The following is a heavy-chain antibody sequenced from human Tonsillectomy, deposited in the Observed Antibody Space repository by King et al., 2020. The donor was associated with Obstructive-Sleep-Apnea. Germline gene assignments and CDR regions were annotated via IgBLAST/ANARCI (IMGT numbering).Heavy chain of an antibody. J-gene: IGHJ4*02. CDR2: ISGSGGST. CDR1: GFTFSSYA. D-gene: IGHD3-22*01. Sequence: DVQLVESGGGLVQPGGSLRLSCAASGFTFSSYAMSWVRQAPGKGLEWVSAISGSGGSTYYADSVKGRFTFSRDNSTNTLYLQMNSLRAEDTAVYYCAKDGDDSSGYYKYYFDYWGQGTLVTVSS. V-gene: IGHV3-23*04. CDR3: AKDGDDSSGYYKYYFDY.